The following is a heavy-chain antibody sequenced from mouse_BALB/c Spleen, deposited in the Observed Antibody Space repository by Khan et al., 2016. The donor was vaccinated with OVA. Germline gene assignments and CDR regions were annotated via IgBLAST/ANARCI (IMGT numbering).Heavy chain of an antibody. J-gene: IGHJ3*01. Sequence: QVQLKESGPGLVQPSQSLSITCTVSVFSLNNYSVHWVRQSPGKGLEWLGVIWSAGSTDYNAAFIYRLTISKENSRSQVFFTMNSLQHNDTAIYYCARVGYDYVRGDLFSYCGHGTLVTVSA. CDR3: ARVGYDYVRGDLFSY. CDR1: VFSLNNYS. V-gene: IGHV2-2*02. D-gene: IGHD2-4*01. CDR2: IWSAGST.